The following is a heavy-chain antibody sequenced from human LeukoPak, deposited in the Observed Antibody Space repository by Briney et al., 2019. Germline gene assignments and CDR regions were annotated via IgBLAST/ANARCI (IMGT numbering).Heavy chain of an antibody. J-gene: IGHJ4*02. CDR2: INWNGGST. Sequence: PGGSLRLSCAAPGFTFDDYGMSWVRQAPGKGLEWVSGINWNGGSTGYADSVKGRFTISRDNAKNSLYLQMNSLRAEDTAVYFCTREAAAGIDYLRQGTLVTVSS. V-gene: IGHV3-20*04. CDR3: TREAAAGIDY. CDR1: GFTFDDYG. D-gene: IGHD6-13*01.